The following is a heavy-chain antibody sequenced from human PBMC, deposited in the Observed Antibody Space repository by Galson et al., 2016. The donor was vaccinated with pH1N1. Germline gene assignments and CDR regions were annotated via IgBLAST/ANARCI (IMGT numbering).Heavy chain of an antibody. J-gene: IGHJ3*02. CDR2: ILPILGIA. V-gene: IGHV1-69*02. CDR1: GGTFSSYT. D-gene: IGHD6-25*01. Sequence: SVKVSCKASGGTFSSYTINWVRQAPGQGLEWMGRILPILGIANYAQKFQGRVTITADKSTSTAYMEVSSLRSDDTAVYYCARSAAAVGNAFDMWGQGTKVTVSS. CDR3: ARSAAAVGNAFDM.